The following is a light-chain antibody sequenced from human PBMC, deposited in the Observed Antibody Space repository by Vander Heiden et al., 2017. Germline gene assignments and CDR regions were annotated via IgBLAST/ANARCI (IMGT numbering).Light chain of an antibody. CDR3: QQYGSSPQT. CDR1: QSVSISY. V-gene: IGKV3-20*01. CDR2: GAS. J-gene: IGKJ4*01. Sequence: ETVLTQSPGTLSLSPGERATLPCRASQSVSISYLAWYQQKPRQAPRLLIYGASSRATGIPDRFSGSGSCTDFTLTISRLEPEDFSVYYCQQYGSSPQTFGGGTKVEIK.